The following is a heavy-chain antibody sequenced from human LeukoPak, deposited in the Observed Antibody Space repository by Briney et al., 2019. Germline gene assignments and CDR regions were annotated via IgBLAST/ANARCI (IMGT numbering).Heavy chain of an antibody. V-gene: IGHV3-23*01. D-gene: IGHD2-15*01. J-gene: IGHJ1*01. CDR3: AQQVGYCSSGSCYFTY. CDR1: GFSFNTYA. CDR2: ISNTGGST. Sequence: GGSLRLSCAASGFSFNTYAMSWVRQAPGKGLEWVSAISNTGGSTYYADSVKGRFTISRDKSKNTLSLQMNSLRAEDTAVYYCAQQVGYCSSGSCYFTYWGQGPLVTVS.